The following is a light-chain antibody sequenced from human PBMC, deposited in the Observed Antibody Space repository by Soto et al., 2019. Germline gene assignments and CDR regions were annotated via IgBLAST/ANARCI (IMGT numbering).Light chain of an antibody. V-gene: IGKV3-15*01. CDR1: QSVNSN. CDR3: QEYDNWPLYT. J-gene: IGKJ2*01. CDR2: GAS. Sequence: EIVMTQSPATLSVSPGERATLSCRASQSVNSNLAWYQQKPGQAPRLLIYGASTRATGIPARFSGSGSGTEFTLTISSLQSEDFAVDYCQEYDNWPLYTFGQGTKVEIK.